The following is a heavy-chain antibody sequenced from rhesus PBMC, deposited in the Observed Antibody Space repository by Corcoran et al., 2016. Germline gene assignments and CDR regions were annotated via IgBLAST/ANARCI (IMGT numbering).Heavy chain of an antibody. Sequence: QVQLQESGPGLVKPSETLSLTCAVSGGSISDAYYWSWIRQPPGKGLEWIGYIYGSGGGTNYNPSLKNRVTISIDTSKNQFSLKLSSVTAADTAVYYCARDRGIHPPIFDYWGQGVLVTVSS. CDR1: GGSISDAYY. D-gene: IGHD3S6*01. J-gene: IGHJ4*01. CDR2: IYGSGGGT. V-gene: IGHV4-106*01. CDR3: ARDRGIHPPIFDY.